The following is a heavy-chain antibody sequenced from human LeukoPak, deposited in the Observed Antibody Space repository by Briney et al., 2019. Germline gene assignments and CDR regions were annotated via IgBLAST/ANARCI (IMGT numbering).Heavy chain of an antibody. CDR1: GFTFSGYW. D-gene: IGHD3-16*01. CDR3: TRELWPGDY. Sequence: GGSLRLSCEASGFTFSGYWMGWVRQAPGKGLEWVANIIKDGSDKYYVDSVKGRFTISRDNAKNSVYLQMSSLRVEDTAVYYCTRELWPGDYWGQGILVTVSS. V-gene: IGHV3-7*01. J-gene: IGHJ4*02. CDR2: IIKDGSDK.